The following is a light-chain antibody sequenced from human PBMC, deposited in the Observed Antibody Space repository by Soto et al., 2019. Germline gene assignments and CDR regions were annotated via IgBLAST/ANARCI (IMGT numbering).Light chain of an antibody. CDR1: SSNLGTHT. V-gene: IGLV1-44*01. J-gene: IGLJ2*01. Sequence: QSVLTQPPSASETPGQRVTISCSGSSSNLGTHTVNWYQQVPGTAPKLLIYSTNQRPSGVPDRFSGSKSGTSASLAISGLQSEDEAEYFCAVWIGSLNTVVFGGGTKVTVL. CDR3: AVWIGSLNTVV. CDR2: STN.